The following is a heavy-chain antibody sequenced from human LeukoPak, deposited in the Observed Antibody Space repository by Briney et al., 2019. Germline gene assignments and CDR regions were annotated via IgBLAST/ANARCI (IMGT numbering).Heavy chain of an antibody. CDR1: GGTFSSYA. V-gene: IGHV1-69*05. D-gene: IGHD3-3*01. CDR3: ARTVRFLEWLIPGYYYYMDV. J-gene: IGHJ6*03. Sequence: SVKVSCKASGGTFSSYAISWVRQAPGQGLEWMGGIIPIFGTANYAQKFQGRVTITTDESTSTAYMELSSLRSEDTAVYYCARTVRFLEWLIPGYYYYMDVWGKGTTVTVSS. CDR2: IIPIFGTA.